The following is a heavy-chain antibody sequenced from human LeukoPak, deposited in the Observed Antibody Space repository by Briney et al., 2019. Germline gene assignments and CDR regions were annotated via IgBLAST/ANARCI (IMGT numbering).Heavy chain of an antibody. J-gene: IGHJ1*01. CDR1: GYTFTDYY. D-gene: IGHD1-26*01. CDR2: INPNSGGT. V-gene: IGHV1-2*02. CDR3: GRLSSGSYYQARYFQH. Sequence: GASVKVSCKASGYTFTDYYMHWVRQAPGQGLEWVGWINPNSGGTKYAQKFQGRVTMTRDTSINTAYMDLSRLRSDDTAVYYCGRLSSGSYYQARYFQHWGQGTLVTVSS.